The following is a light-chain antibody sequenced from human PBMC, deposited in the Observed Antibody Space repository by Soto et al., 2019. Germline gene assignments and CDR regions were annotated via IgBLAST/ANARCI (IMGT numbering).Light chain of an antibody. CDR3: QQFKSYPYT. CDR2: AAS. Sequence: ALQLTQSPSSLSASVGDRVTITCRTSQGVSSALAWYQQRPGKAPKFLISAASSLEGGVPSRFSGSGSGADFTLTISSLQPEDSATYYCQQFKSYPYTFGRGTKLEI. J-gene: IGKJ2*01. V-gene: IGKV1-13*02. CDR1: QGVSSA.